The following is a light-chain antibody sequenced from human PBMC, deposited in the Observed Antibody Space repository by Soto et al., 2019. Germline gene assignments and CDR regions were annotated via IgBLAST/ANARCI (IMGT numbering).Light chain of an antibody. CDR2: SNN. CDR1: TSNIGGNP. J-gene: IGLJ3*02. Sequence: QSVLTQPPSASGTPGQRVTISCSGSTSNIGGNPVNWYQQLPGTAPTLLIYSNNQRPSGVPDRFSGSKSGTSASLAISGLQSEDEADYYCAAWDDRLGGKVFVGGTKLTVL. CDR3: AAWDDRLGGKV. V-gene: IGLV1-44*01.